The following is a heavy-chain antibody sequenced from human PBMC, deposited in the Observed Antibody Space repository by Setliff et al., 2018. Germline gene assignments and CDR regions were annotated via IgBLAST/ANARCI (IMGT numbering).Heavy chain of an antibody. CDR3: VRGPGPSVVVAIPFDH. Sequence: ASVKVSCKASGYTFTAYYIHWVRQAPGQGLEWMGWMSPVYGIANYARKFQGRVTLTADTSTTTAYLELASLRDDDTAVYYCVRGPGPSVVVAIPFDHWGQGSLVTVSS. V-gene: IGHV1-18*04. CDR1: GYTFTAYY. CDR2: MSPVYGIA. J-gene: IGHJ4*02. D-gene: IGHD5-12*01.